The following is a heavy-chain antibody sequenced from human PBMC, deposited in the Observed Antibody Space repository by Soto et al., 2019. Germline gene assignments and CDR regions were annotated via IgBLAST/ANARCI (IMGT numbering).Heavy chain of an antibody. J-gene: IGHJ4*02. CDR3: AREWELRIGPFDY. CDR2: ISAYNGNT. CDR1: GYIFPSYG. V-gene: IGHV1-18*01. Sequence: ASVKVSCKASGYIFPSYGIIWARQVPGQGLEWMGWISAYNGNTNYAQKLQGRVTMTTDTSTSTAYMELRSLRSDDTAVYYCAREWELRIGPFDYWGQGTLVTVS. D-gene: IGHD1-26*01.